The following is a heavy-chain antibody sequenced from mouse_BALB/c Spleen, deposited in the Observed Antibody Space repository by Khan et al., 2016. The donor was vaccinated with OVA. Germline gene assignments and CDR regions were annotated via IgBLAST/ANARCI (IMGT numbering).Heavy chain of an antibody. CDR3: ARKNGSDFDY. CDR1: GYSFTGYF. CDR2: INPHIGET. D-gene: IGHD1-1*01. V-gene: IGHV1-20*02. J-gene: IGHJ2*01. Sequence: EVQLQESGPELVKPGASVKISCKASGYSFTGYFMNWVMQSHGKGLEWIGRINPHIGETFYNQKFKGKATLTVDESSSTVYMELRSLASEDSAVYYCARKNGSDFDYWGQGTTRTVSS.